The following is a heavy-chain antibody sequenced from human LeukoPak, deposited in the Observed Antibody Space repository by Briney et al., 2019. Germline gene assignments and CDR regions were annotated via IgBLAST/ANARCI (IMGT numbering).Heavy chain of an antibody. V-gene: IGHV3-49*03. CDR3: TVTTVTYYFDY. D-gene: IGHD4-17*01. J-gene: IGHJ4*02. CDR2: IRSKAYGGTT. CDR1: GFTFGDYA. Sequence: GGSLRLSCTASGFTFGDYAMSWFRQAPGKGLEWVGFIRSKAYGGTTEYAATVKGRFTISRDDSKSIAYLQMNSLKTEDTAVYYCTVTTVTYYFDYWGQGTLVTVSS.